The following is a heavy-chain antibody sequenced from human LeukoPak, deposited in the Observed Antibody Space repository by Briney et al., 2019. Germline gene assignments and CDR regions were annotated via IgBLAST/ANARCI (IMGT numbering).Heavy chain of an antibody. V-gene: IGHV1-8*01. CDR3: ARVTKGIYYYYMDV. CDR2: MNPNSGNT. D-gene: IGHD3-10*01. J-gene: IGHJ6*03. CDR1: GYTFTSYD. Sequence: ASVKVSCTASGYTFTSYDINWVRQATGQGLEWMGWMNPNSGNTGYAQKFQGRVTMTRNTSISTAYMELSSLRSEDTAVYYCARVTKGIYYYYMDVWGKGTTVTVSS.